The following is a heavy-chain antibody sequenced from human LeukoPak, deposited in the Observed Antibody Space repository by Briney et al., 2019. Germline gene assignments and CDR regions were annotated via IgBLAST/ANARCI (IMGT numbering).Heavy chain of an antibody. Sequence: KSSETLSLTCTVSGHSISRSHWSWLRQPPGKGLVCLGYIYYGGSTNYTPSLKSRVTISVDTSKNQFSLKLSSVTAADTAVYYCARAAEALRLVRFDYWGQGTLVTVSS. V-gene: IGHV4-59*12. CDR1: GHSISRSH. CDR2: IYYGGST. CDR3: ARAAEALRLVRFDY. D-gene: IGHD3-3*02. J-gene: IGHJ4*02.